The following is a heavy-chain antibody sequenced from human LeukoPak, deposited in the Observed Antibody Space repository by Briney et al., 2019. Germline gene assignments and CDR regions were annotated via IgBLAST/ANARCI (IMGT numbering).Heavy chain of an antibody. J-gene: IGHJ4*02. CDR2: ISAYNGNT. V-gene: IGHV1-18*01. CDR1: GCTLTELS. Sequence: GASVKVSCKVSGCTLTELSMHWVRQAPGKGLEWMGWISAYNGNTNYAQKLQGRVTMTTDTSTSTAYMELRSLRSDDTAVYYCARDRAGFIAVAGTVGDYWGQGTLVTVFS. CDR3: ARDRAGFIAVAGTVGDY. D-gene: IGHD6-19*01.